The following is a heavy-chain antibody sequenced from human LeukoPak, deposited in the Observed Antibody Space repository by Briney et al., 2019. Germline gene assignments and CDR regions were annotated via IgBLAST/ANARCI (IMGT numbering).Heavy chain of an antibody. V-gene: IGHV3-30*03. Sequence: PGGSLRLSCAASGFTFSSYGMHWVRQAPGKGLEWVAVISHDGNNNYYSDSVKGRFTISRDNSKNTLDLQMNGLRSEDTAVYYCATGRLYCGGDCHLGYWGQGTLVTVSS. J-gene: IGHJ4*02. CDR1: GFTFSSYG. CDR2: ISHDGNNN. D-gene: IGHD2-21*02. CDR3: ATGRLYCGGDCHLGY.